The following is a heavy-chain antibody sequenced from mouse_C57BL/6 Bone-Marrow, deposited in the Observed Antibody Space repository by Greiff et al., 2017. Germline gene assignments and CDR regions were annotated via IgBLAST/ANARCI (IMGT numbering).Heavy chain of an antibody. Sequence: QVQLQQSGAELAKPGASVKLSCKASGYTFTSYWMHWVKPRPGQGLAWIGYINPCSGYTKYNQKFKDKATLTADKSSSTAYMQLSSLTYEDSEVYYCASGYYPPWFADWGQGTLVTVSA. CDR1: GYTFTSYW. J-gene: IGHJ3*01. V-gene: IGHV1-7*01. CDR3: ASGYYPPWFAD. D-gene: IGHD2-3*01. CDR2: INPCSGYT.